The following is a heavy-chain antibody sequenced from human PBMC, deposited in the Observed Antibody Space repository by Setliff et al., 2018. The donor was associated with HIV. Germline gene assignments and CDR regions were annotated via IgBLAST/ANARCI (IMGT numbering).Heavy chain of an antibody. CDR3: SSHTYYYDQIDY. CDR1: GGSVSSYY. J-gene: IGHJ4*02. CDR2: IYYSGST. D-gene: IGHD3-22*01. Sequence: SETLSLTCTVSGGSVSSYYWSWIRQPPGKGLEWIRYIYYSGSTNYNPSLKSRVTISVDTSKNQFSLKLSAVTAADTAVSFCSSHTYYYDQIDYWGQGMLVTVSS. V-gene: IGHV4-59*02.